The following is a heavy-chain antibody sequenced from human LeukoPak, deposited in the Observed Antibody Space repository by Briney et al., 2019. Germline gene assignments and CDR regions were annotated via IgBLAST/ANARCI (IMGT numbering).Heavy chain of an antibody. Sequence: SETLSLTCTVSGGSISRADYYWSWIRQPPGKGLEWLGYISYSGDSYYNPSLKSRLTISIDTSKNQFSLKLSSVTAADTAAYYCATGRVGATFDAWGQGTQVTVSS. J-gene: IGHJ5*02. CDR2: ISYSGDS. CDR3: ATGRVGATFDA. V-gene: IGHV4-30-4*01. D-gene: IGHD1-26*01. CDR1: GGSISRADYY.